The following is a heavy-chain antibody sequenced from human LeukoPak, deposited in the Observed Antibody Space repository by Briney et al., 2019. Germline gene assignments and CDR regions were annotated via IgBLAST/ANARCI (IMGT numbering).Heavy chain of an antibody. CDR1: GGSFSGYY. CDR3: ARHAPLGYSSVWYPPPNWFDP. J-gene: IGHJ5*02. CDR2: INHSGNT. Sequence: SETLSLTCAVYGGSFSGYYWSWIRQPPGKGLEWIGEINHSGNTNYNPSLKSRVTIPVDTSKNHFSLKLSSVTAADTAVYYCARHAPLGYSSVWYPPPNWFDPWGQGTLVTVSS. V-gene: IGHV4-34*01. D-gene: IGHD6-19*01.